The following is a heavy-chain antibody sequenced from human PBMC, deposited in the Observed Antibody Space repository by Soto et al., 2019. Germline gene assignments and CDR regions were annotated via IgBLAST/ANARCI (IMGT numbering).Heavy chain of an antibody. Sequence: PGGSLRLSCAASGFPFSSFWMHLVRQSPGKGLEWVSRASPDGTSTSYAGSVKGRFTISRENAKNTLFMQMNSLRAEDTAVYYCTRHGSGAHSLSDPSGQGTLVTVSS. J-gene: IGHJ5*02. CDR2: ASPDGTST. D-gene: IGHD1-26*01. V-gene: IGHV3-74*01. CDR3: TRHGSGAHSLSDP. CDR1: GFPFSSFW.